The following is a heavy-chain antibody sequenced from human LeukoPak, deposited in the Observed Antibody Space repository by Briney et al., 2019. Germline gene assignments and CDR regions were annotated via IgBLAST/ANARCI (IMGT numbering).Heavy chain of an antibody. Sequence: ASVKVSCKASGYTFTSYDINWVRQATGQGLEWMGWMNPNSGNTGYAQKFQGRVTMTRNTSISTAYMELSSLRSEDTAVYYCARGDSSGWYVAEKNYMDVWGKGTTVTVSS. V-gene: IGHV1-8*01. CDR1: GYTFTSYD. D-gene: IGHD6-19*01. CDR3: ARGDSSGWYVAEKNYMDV. J-gene: IGHJ6*03. CDR2: MNPNSGNT.